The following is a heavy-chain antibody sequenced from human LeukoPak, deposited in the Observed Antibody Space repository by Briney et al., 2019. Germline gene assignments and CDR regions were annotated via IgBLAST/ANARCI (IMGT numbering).Heavy chain of an antibody. V-gene: IGHV3-73*01. J-gene: IGHJ4*02. CDR3: ARVKYSSSFAKDLFDY. CDR1: GFTFSGSA. D-gene: IGHD6-13*01. CDR2: IRSKANSYAT. Sequence: GGSLALSCAASGFTFSGSAWHWVRQPSGKGLEWVGRIRSKANSYATAYAASVKGRFTISRDDSKNTAYLQMNSLKTEDTAVYYCARVKYSSSFAKDLFDYWGQGTLVTVSS.